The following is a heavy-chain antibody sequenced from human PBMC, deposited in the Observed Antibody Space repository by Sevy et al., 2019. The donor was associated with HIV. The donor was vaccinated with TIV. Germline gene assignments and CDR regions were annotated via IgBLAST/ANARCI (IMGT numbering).Heavy chain of an antibody. D-gene: IGHD4-4*01. CDR3: AGGELDNNYEDCGFDL. Sequence: GGSLRLSCVASGFTFNSWGMNWVRQAPGKGLEWLSHVSSTSRYIYYADSVKGRFTISRDNAKNSVYLQMNSLRDEDTAVYYCAGGELDNNYEDCGFDLWGQGTQVTVSS. V-gene: IGHV3-48*02. CDR2: VSSTSRYI. J-gene: IGHJ4*02. CDR1: GFTFNSWG.